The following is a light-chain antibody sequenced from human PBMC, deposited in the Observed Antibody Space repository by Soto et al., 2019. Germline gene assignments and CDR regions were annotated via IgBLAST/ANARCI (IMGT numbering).Light chain of an antibody. V-gene: IGLV2-14*01. CDR3: SSYTTSSTLVV. Sequence: QSALTQAASVSGSPGQSITISCTRTSSDVGSFAFVSWYQQHPGKAPKLIIYEVTHRPSGVSNRFSGSKSGNTASLTISGLQAEDEAEYFCSSYTTSSTLVVFGGGTKLTVL. J-gene: IGLJ3*02. CDR1: SSDVGSFAF. CDR2: EVT.